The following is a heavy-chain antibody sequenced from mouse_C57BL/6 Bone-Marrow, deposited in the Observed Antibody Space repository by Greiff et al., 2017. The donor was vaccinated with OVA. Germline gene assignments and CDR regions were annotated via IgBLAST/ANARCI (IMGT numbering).Heavy chain of an antibody. CDR2: IRSKSNNYAT. CDR1: GFSFNTYA. CDR3: MRQSKRYFDV. Sequence: VQLKESGGGLVQPKGSLKLSCAASGFSFNTYAMNWVRQAPGKGLEWVARIRSKSNNYATYYADSVKDRFTISRDDSESMLYLQMNHLKTEDTAMYYCMRQSKRYFDVWGTGTTVTVSS. J-gene: IGHJ1*03. V-gene: IGHV10-1*01. D-gene: IGHD2-5*01.